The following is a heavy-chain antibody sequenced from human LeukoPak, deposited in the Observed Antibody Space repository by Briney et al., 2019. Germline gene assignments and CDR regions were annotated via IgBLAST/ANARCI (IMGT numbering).Heavy chain of an antibody. V-gene: IGHV3-33*01. CDR2: IWYDGSNK. CDR1: GFTFSSYG. J-gene: IGHJ4*02. Sequence: GGSLRLSCAASGFTFSSYGMHWVRQAPGNGLEWVAVIWYDGSNKYYADSVKGRFTISRDNSKNTLYLQMNSLRAEDTAVYYCARGRGYDFVYWGQGTLVTVSS. CDR3: ARGRGYDFVY. D-gene: IGHD5-12*01.